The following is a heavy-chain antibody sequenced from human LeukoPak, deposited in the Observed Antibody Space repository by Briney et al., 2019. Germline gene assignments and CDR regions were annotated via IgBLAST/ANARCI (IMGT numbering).Heavy chain of an antibody. CDR3: AKGWMDYGMDA. J-gene: IGHJ6*04. CDR2: ISYDGSNK. V-gene: IGHV3-30*18. D-gene: IGHD2-2*03. CDR1: GFTFSSYG. Sequence: GRSLRLSCAASGFTFSSYGMHWVRQAPGKGLEWVAVISYDGSNKYYADSVKGRFTISRDNSKNTLYLQMNSLRAEDTAVYYCAKGWMDYGMDAWGKGTTVTVSS.